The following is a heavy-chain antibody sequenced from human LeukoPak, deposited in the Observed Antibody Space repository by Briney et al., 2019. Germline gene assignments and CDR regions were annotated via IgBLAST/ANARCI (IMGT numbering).Heavy chain of an antibody. Sequence: PGGSLRLSCVASGFTFDDHAMHWVRQAPGKGLEWVSSISWYSGNIGYADSVKGRFSISRDNAKNTLYLEMNRLRTDDTALYFCARDVWRRAFYYAMDVWGLGTTVAVSS. CDR2: ISWYSGNI. V-gene: IGHV3-9*01. J-gene: IGHJ6*02. CDR3: ARDVWRRAFYYAMDV. D-gene: IGHD2-21*01. CDR1: GFTFDDHA.